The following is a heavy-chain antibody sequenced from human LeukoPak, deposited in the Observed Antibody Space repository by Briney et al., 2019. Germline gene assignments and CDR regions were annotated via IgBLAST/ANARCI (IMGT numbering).Heavy chain of an antibody. D-gene: IGHD3-10*01. Sequence: ASVKVSCKASGYTFTGYYMHWVRQASGQGLEWMGWINPNSGGTNYAQKFQGRVTMTRDTSISTAYMELSRLRSDDTAVYYCAREREPYGSGSYFVTNWFDPWGQGTLVTVSS. CDR1: GYTFTGYY. J-gene: IGHJ5*02. CDR3: AREREPYGSGSYFVTNWFDP. CDR2: INPNSGGT. V-gene: IGHV1-2*02.